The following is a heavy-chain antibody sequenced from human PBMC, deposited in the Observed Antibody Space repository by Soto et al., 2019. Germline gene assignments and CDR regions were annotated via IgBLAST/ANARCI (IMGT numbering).Heavy chain of an antibody. D-gene: IGHD7-27*01. CDR3: TTPLIRVPNWGSSAAFDI. V-gene: IGHV3-21*03. Sequence: GGSLRLSCAASGRTFSSYSMNWVRQATGKGLEWVSSISSTTNYKYYADSVKGRFTISRDNAKNSLYLQMNSLKTEDTAVYYCTTPLIRVPNWGSSAAFDIWGQGTMVTVSS. CDR2: ISSTTNYK. CDR1: GRTFSSYS. J-gene: IGHJ3*02.